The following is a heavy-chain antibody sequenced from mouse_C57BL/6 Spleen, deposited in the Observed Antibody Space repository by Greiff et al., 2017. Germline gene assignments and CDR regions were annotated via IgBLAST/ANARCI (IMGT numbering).Heavy chain of an antibody. Sequence: QVQLQQPGAELVMPGASVKLSCKASGYSFTSYWMHWVKQRPGQGLEWIGEIDPSDSYTNYNQKFKGKSTLTVDKSSSTAYMQLSSLTSEDSAVYYCARVTHYYDYWGQGTTLTVSS. CDR3: ARVTHYYDY. J-gene: IGHJ2*01. V-gene: IGHV1-69*01. CDR2: IDPSDSYT. CDR1: GYSFTSYW. D-gene: IGHD2-12*01.